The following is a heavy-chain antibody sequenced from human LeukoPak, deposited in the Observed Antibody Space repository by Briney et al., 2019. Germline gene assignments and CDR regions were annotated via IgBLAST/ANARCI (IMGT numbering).Heavy chain of an antibody. CDR1: GFTFSSYA. D-gene: IGHD1-1*01. CDR3: ARDRTTGTEPGWVLDY. CDR2: ISYDGSNK. J-gene: IGHJ4*02. Sequence: GGSLRLSCAASGFTFSSYAMHWVRQAPGKGLEWVAVISYDGSNKYYADSVKGRFTISRDNSKNTLYLQMNSLRAEDTAVYYCARDRTTGTEPGWVLDYWGQGTLVTVSS. V-gene: IGHV3-30-3*01.